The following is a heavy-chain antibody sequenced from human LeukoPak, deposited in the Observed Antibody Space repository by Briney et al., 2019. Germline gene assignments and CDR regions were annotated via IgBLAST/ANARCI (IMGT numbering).Heavy chain of an antibody. CDR2: MNPNSGNT. D-gene: IGHD1-26*01. Sequence: ASVKVSCKASGYTFTSYDINWVRQATGQGLEWMGWMNPNSGNTGYAQKFQGRVTMTRNTSISTAYMELSSLRSEDTAMYYCAGEVGATHYEDAFDIWGQGTMVTVSS. V-gene: IGHV1-8*01. J-gene: IGHJ3*02. CDR3: AGEVGATHYEDAFDI. CDR1: GYTFTSYD.